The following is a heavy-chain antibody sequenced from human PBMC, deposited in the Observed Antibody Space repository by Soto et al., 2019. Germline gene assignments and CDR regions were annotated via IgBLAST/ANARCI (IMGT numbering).Heavy chain of an antibody. D-gene: IGHD6-19*01. V-gene: IGHV5-51*01. J-gene: IGHJ4*02. CDR1: GYSFTSYW. Sequence: GASLKISCKGSGYSFTSYWIGWVRQMPGKGLEWMGIIYPGDSDTRYSPSFQGQVTISADKSISTAYLQWSSLKASDTAMYYCARLGQWLVPKGGFDYWGQGTLVTVSS. CDR2: IYPGDSDT. CDR3: ARLGQWLVPKGGFDY.